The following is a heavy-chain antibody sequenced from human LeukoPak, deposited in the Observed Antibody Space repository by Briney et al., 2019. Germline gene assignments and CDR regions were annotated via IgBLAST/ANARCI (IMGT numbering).Heavy chain of an antibody. CDR1: GFTFNTYA. D-gene: IGHD6-19*01. CDR2: ISGSGGGT. V-gene: IGHV3-23*01. J-gene: IGHJ4*02. CDR3: AKCVIPSQYISGWLYFDS. Sequence: GGSLRLSCAASGFTFNTYAMNWVRQAPGKGLEWVSAISGSGGGTYYADSVRGRFTISRDNSKNTLYLQMNTLRAEDTAVYYCAKCVIPSQYISGWLYFDSWGQGTLVSVSS.